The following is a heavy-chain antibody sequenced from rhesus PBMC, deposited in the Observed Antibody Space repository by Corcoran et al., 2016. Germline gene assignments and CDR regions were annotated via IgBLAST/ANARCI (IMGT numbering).Heavy chain of an antibody. V-gene: IGHV4-92*01. J-gene: IGHJ4*01. Sequence: QVQLQESGPELVKPSETLSLTCAVSGGSISSSNWWYWIRQPPGKGLGWIGRIYGSGGSTDYNPSLKSRVTISTDTSKNRFSLKLSSGTAADTAVYYCARDMTTVTDYWGQGVLVTVSS. CDR2: IYGSGGST. CDR1: GGSISSSNW. D-gene: IGHD4-35*01. CDR3: ARDMTTVTDY.